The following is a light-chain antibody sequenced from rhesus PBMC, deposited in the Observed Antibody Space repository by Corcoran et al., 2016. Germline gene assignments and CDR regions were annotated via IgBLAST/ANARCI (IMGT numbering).Light chain of an antibody. CDR1: QGMSDW. CDR2: KAS. CDR3: LQYSRSPFT. V-gene: IGKV1-21*01. J-gene: IGKJ3*01. Sequence: DIQMTQSPSSLSASVGDKVTITCHASQGMSDWLAWYQQKPGRAPKLRNYKASRLQSGVPSRVSGSGSGTDYTLTISGLQSEDFATYFCLQYSRSPFTFGPGTKLDIK.